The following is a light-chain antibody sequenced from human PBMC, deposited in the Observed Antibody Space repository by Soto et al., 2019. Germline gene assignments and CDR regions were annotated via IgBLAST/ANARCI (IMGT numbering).Light chain of an antibody. CDR1: QSVVNNY. V-gene: IGKV3-20*01. CDR3: QQCAHSPLT. J-gene: IGKJ4*01. CDR2: DAS. Sequence: EIVLTQSPGTLSLSPGERATLSCRASQSVVNNYLAWFQQKPGQAPRLLIDDASRRATGIPDRFSGSGSGTDFTLTISRLEPEDFAVYYCQQCAHSPLTFGGGTKVEIK.